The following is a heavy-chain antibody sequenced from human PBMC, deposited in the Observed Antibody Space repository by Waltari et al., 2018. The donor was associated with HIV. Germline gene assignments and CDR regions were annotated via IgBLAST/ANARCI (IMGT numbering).Heavy chain of an antibody. J-gene: IGHJ5*01. CDR1: GGAFVSHT. D-gene: IGHD3-10*01. CDR3: ASARETMGVDFDS. V-gene: IGHV1-69*08. Sequence: QVQLVQSGAEVKKPGSSVKVSCKASGGAFVSHTFNWVRQAPGQGLEWMGRAIPMFETANYARKLQGRVTITADKSTTTAYMELNGLRIDDTAVYYCASARETMGVDFDSWGQGTLVTVS. CDR2: AIPMFETA.